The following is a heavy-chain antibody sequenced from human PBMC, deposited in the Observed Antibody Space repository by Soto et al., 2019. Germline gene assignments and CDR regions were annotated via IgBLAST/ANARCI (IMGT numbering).Heavy chain of an antibody. CDR3: AKSLLFLEGFPRYYYYYYMAV. D-gene: IGHD3-3*01. CDR2: ISGSGGST. Sequence: GGSLRLSCAASGLTFSSYAMSWVRQAPGKGLEWVSAISGSGGSTYYADSVKGRFTISRDNSKNTLYLQMNSLRAEDTAVYYCAKSLLFLEGFPRYYYYYYMAVWGKGTTVTVSS. J-gene: IGHJ6*03. CDR1: GLTFSSYA. V-gene: IGHV3-23*01.